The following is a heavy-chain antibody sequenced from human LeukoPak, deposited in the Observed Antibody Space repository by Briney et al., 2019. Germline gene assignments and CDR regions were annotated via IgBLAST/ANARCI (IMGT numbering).Heavy chain of an antibody. J-gene: IGHJ3*01. CDR1: GGSISSGGYY. CDR3: ARDEGITGTTGAFDL. Sequence: SETLSLTCTVSGGSISSGGYYWSWIRQPPGKGLEWIGYIYHSGSTYYNPSLKSRVTISVDRSKNQFSLKLSSVTAADTAVYYCARDEGITGTTGAFDLWGQGTMVTVSS. V-gene: IGHV4-30-2*01. D-gene: IGHD1-20*01. CDR2: IYHSGST.